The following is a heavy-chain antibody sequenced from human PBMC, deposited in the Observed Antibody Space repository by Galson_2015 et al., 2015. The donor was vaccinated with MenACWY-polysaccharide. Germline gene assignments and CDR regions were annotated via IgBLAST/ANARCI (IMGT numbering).Heavy chain of an antibody. V-gene: IGHV3-74*01. CDR2: TNGDGSVS. CDR3: ATQDWGQPGG. D-gene: IGHD7-27*01. Sequence: FNIHWMQWVRQAPGKGLVWVSRTNGDGSVSNHADSVKGRFTISRDNSKNTFYLQMNSLRAEDTAIYYCATQDWGQPGGWGQGTLVTVSS. CDR1: FNIHW. J-gene: IGHJ4*02.